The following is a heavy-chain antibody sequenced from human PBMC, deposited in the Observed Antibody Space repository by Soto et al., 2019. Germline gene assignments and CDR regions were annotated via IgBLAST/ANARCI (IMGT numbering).Heavy chain of an antibody. Sequence: GGSLRLSCAASGFTFSNYAIHWVRQAPGKGLEWVAVISYDGSDKKYADSVKGRIIISRDNSKNTLYLQMNSLRAEDTAVYYCAKDPPSGSRYYYYGMDVWGQGTTVTVSS. CDR2: ISYDGSDK. CDR1: GFTFSNYA. V-gene: IGHV3-30*18. D-gene: IGHD1-26*01. J-gene: IGHJ6*02. CDR3: AKDPPSGSRYYYYGMDV.